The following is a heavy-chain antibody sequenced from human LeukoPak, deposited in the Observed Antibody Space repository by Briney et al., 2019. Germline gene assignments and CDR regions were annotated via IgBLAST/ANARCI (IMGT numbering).Heavy chain of an antibody. J-gene: IGHJ4*02. V-gene: IGHV3-23*01. Sequence: GGSLRLSCAASGVIISSYAMYWVRQAPGKGLEWVSGIFGSGGSAHYADSVKGRFTISRDNSQNTVYLQMNSLRAEDTAVYYCGKTTTGYSSGRNPAWPVDYWGQGTLVTVSS. CDR1: GVIISSYA. D-gene: IGHD6-19*01. CDR2: IFGSGGSA. CDR3: GKTTTGYSSGRNPAWPVDY.